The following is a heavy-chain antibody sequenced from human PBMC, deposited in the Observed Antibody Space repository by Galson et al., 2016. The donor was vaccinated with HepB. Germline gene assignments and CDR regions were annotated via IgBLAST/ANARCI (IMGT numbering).Heavy chain of an antibody. CDR1: GFMLSGYG. CDR2: ISYEGSNK. Sequence: SLRLSCAASGFMLSGYGMHWVRQAPGKGLGWVAIISYEGSNKYYADSVKGRFTISRDNSKNTLYLQMSSLRAEDTAVYYCAKDLHQLLLRQNYDYGMDVWGQGTTVTVSS. J-gene: IGHJ6*02. V-gene: IGHV3-30*18. D-gene: IGHD2-2*01. CDR3: AKDLHQLLLRQNYDYGMDV.